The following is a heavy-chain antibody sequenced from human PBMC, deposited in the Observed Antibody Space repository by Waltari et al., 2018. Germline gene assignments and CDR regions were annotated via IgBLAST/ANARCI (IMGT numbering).Heavy chain of an antibody. V-gene: IGHV1-18*01. CDR1: GYSFTSYG. CDR2: ISAYNGNT. J-gene: IGHJ4*02. CDR3: ATDSSGWYRWSY. D-gene: IGHD6-19*01. Sequence: QVQLVQSGAEVKKPGASVKVSCKASGYSFTSYGISWVRQAPGQGLEWMGWISAYNGNTNYAQKFQGRVTMTEDTSTDTAYMELSSLRSEDTAVYYCATDSSGWYRWSYWGQGTLVTVSS.